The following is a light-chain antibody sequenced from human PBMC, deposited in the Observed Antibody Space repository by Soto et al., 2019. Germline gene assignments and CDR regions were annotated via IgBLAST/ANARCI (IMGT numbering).Light chain of an antibody. CDR3: QQYNTGHTNR. CDR2: DAS. Sequence: WAQSEATLCLPSGHSARIHRGAFKRVSSSYLAWYQQKPGLAPRLLIYDASSRATGIQDRFSGSGAGTDFTLTISSLQSEDFAIYYCQQYNTGHTNRLGQRTRLAIK. J-gene: IGKJ5*01. CDR1: KRVSSSY. V-gene: IGKV3D-20*01.